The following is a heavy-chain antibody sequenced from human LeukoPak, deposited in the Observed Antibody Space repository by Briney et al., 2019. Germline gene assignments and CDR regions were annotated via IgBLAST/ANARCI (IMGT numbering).Heavy chain of an antibody. J-gene: IGHJ4*02. V-gene: IGHV3-49*04. CDR1: GFTFGDYA. D-gene: IGHD1-1*01. CDR3: TRYLGAPGD. Sequence: GGSLRLSCTASGFTFGDYAMSWVRQAPGKGLEWVGFIRGKAYGGTTEYAASVKGRFTISKDDSKSIAYLQMNSLKTEDTAVYYCTRYLGAPGDWGQGTLVTVSS. CDR2: IRGKAYGGTT.